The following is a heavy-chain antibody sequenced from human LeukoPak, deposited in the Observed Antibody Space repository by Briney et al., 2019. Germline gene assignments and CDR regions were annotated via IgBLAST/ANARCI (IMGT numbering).Heavy chain of an antibody. D-gene: IGHD2-15*01. V-gene: IGHV1-69*13. J-gene: IGHJ5*02. Sequence: SVKVSCKASGGTFSSYAISWVRQAPGQGLEWMGGIIPIFGTANYAQKFQGRVTITADESTSTAYMELSSLRSGDTAVYYCARDRGYCSGGSCYNPPGGPPTNWFDLWGQGTLVTVSS. CDR3: ARDRGYCSGGSCYNPPGGPPTNWFDL. CDR2: IIPIFGTA. CDR1: GGTFSSYA.